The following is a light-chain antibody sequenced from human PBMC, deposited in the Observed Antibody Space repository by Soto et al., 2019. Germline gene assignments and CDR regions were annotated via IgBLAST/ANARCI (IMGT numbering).Light chain of an antibody. J-gene: IGKJ5*01. CDR3: PQYGSSSIT. V-gene: IGKV3-20*01. CDR1: QSFGSSH. Sequence: EIVLTQSPGTLSLSPGERATLSCRASQSFGSSHLAWYKQKPGQAPRLLIYGASTRVTGTPDRFSGSGSGTDFTLTISRLESDDSAVYYCPQYGSSSITFGQGTRLEI. CDR2: GAS.